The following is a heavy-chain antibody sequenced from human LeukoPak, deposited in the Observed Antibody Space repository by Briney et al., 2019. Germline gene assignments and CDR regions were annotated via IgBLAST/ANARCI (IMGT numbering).Heavy chain of an antibody. Sequence: SETLSLTCTVSGGSISSGSYYWSWIRQPAGKGLEWIGRIYTSGSTNYNPSLKSRVTISVDTSKNQFFLKLSSVTAADTAVYYCARVGALEYCSGGSCYSYHDAFDIWGQGTMVTVSS. CDR3: ARVGALEYCSGGSCYSYHDAFDI. J-gene: IGHJ3*02. V-gene: IGHV4-61*02. D-gene: IGHD2-15*01. CDR1: GGSISSGSYY. CDR2: IYTSGST.